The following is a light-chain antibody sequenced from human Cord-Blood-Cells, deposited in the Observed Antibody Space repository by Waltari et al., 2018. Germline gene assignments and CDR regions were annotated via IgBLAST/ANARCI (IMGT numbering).Light chain of an antibody. CDR3: QQYYSTPRT. CDR2: WAS. CDR1: KSVLYSSNNKNH. J-gene: IGKJ1*01. V-gene: IGKV4-1*01. Sequence: EIVMTQSPDSLAVSLGERASINCKSSKSVLYSSNNKNHLAWYQQKPGQPPKLLIYWASTRESGVPDRFSGSGSGTNFTLTISSLQAEDVAVYYCQQYYSTPRTFGQGTKVEIK.